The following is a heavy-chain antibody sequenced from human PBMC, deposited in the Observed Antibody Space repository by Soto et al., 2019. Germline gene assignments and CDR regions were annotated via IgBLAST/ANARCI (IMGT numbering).Heavy chain of an antibody. CDR2: IYYSGST. Sequence: PSETLSLTCTVSGGSISSYYWSWIRQPPGKGLEWIGYIYYSGSTNYNPSLKSRVTISVDTSKNQFSLKLTSVTAADTAVYYCARVNVITMVRGAPYYYYYGMDVWGQGTTVTVS. V-gene: IGHV4-59*01. J-gene: IGHJ6*02. D-gene: IGHD3-10*01. CDR1: GGSISSYY. CDR3: ARVNVITMVRGAPYYYYYGMDV.